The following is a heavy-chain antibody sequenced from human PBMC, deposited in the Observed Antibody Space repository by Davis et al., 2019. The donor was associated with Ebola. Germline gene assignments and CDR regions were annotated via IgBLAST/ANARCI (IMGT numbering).Heavy chain of an antibody. CDR3: ARDRGNFDY. J-gene: IGHJ4*02. D-gene: IGHD3-10*01. CDR2: INTNTGNP. V-gene: IGHV7-4-1*02. CDR1: GGSLTTYT. Sequence: ASVKVSCKAPGGSLTTYTVAWVRQAPGQGLEWMGWINTNTGNPTYAQGFTGRFVFSLDTSVSTTYLQISSLKAEDTAIYYCARDRGNFDYWGQGTLVTVSS.